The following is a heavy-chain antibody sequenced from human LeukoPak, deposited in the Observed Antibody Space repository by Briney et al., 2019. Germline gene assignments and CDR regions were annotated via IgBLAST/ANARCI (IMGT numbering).Heavy chain of an antibody. J-gene: IGHJ3*01. CDR1: GFSFSNFG. V-gene: IGHV3-30*18. D-gene: IGHD3-10*01. CDR2: ISQDGSLK. Sequence: EGSLRLSCAASGFSFSNFGMHWVRQAPGKGLEWVAVISQDGSLKYYLDSVKGRFTIPRDNSKNTLYLQMDSLRVEDTAVYYCAKKNSYGSGAGDPLDVWGHGTLVTVSS. CDR3: AKKNSYGSGAGDPLDV.